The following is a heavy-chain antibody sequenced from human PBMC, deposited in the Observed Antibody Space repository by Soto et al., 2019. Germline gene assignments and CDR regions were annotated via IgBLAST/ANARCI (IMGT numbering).Heavy chain of an antibody. CDR2: MYYDGSDE. Sequence: QVQLVESGGGVVQPGRSLRLSCAASGFTFSSYGMHWVRQAPGKGLEWVAVMYYDGSDEYYADSVKGRFTISRDNSKNTLYLQMNGLRAEDTAIYYCAKDYSSTSYGINYWGQGTLVSVSS. V-gene: IGHV3-33*06. J-gene: IGHJ4*02. D-gene: IGHD6-19*01. CDR3: AKDYSSTSYGINY. CDR1: GFTFSSYG.